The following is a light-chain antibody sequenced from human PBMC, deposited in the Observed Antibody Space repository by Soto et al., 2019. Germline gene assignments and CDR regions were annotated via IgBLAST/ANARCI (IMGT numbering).Light chain of an antibody. CDR1: QSVVSGF. CDR2: AAS. V-gene: IGKV3-20*01. CDR3: QQYGTSPGFT. Sequence: EIVLTQSPGTLSLSPGESATLSCRASQSVVSGFLAWYQQNPGQAPRLLIDAASNRATGIPERFSGSKSGTEATRSISGVEPEDFAVYYCQQYGTSPGFTFGPGTKVDLK. J-gene: IGKJ3*01.